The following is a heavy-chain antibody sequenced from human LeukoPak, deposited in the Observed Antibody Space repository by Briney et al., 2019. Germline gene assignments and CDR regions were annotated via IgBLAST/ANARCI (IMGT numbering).Heavy chain of an antibody. Sequence: GGSLRLSCAASRFTFSSYGIGWVRQAPGNGLEWVALISYDGSNKYYTDSVKGRFTISRDNSKNTLYLQMDSLRAEDTAVYYCAKDRGYSYGYFDYWGQGTLVTVSS. CDR1: RFTFSSYG. J-gene: IGHJ4*02. V-gene: IGHV3-30*18. CDR2: ISYDGSNK. D-gene: IGHD5-18*01. CDR3: AKDRGYSYGYFDY.